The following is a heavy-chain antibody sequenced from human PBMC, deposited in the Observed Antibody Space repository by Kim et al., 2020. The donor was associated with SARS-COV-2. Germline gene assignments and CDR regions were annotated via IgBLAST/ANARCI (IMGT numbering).Heavy chain of an antibody. CDR1: GFTFSSYG. V-gene: IGHV3-33*06. D-gene: IGHD2-15*01. CDR3: AKDYGGGNAFDY. J-gene: IGHJ4*02. CDR2: IWYDGSNK. Sequence: GGSLRLSCVASGFTFSSYGMHWVRQAPGKGLEWVAVIWYDGSNKYYADSVKCRFTISRDNSKNTLYLQMNSLRAEDTAVYYCAKDYGGGNAFDYWGQGTL.